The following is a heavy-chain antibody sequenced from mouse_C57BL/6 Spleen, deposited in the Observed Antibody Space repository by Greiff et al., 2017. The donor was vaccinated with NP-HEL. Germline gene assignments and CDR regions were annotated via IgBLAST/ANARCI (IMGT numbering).Heavy chain of an antibody. CDR1: GYTFTSYW. J-gene: IGHJ4*01. CDR2: IYPGSGST. V-gene: IGHV1-55*01. Sequence: VQLQQPGAELVKPGASVKMSCKASGYTFTSYWITWVKQRPGQGLEWIGDIYPGSGSTNYNEKFKSKATLPVDTSSSTAYMQLRSLTSEVSAVYYCARESTIYYGNYFYAMDYLGRGTSVTVSS. D-gene: IGHD2-1*01. CDR3: ARESTIYYGNYFYAMDY.